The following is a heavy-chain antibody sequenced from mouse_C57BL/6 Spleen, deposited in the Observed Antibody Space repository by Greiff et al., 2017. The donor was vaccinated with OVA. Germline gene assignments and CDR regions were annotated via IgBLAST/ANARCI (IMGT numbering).Heavy chain of an antibody. CDR1: GYAFSSSW. J-gene: IGHJ4*01. Sequence: QVQLQQSGPELVKPGASVKISCKASGYAFSSSWMNWVKQRPGKGLEWIGRIYPGDGDTNYNGKFKGKATLTADKSSSTAYMQLSSLTSEDSAVYCCAGGGAAMDYWGQGTSVTVSS. V-gene: IGHV1-82*01. CDR2: IYPGDGDT. CDR3: AGGGAAMDY.